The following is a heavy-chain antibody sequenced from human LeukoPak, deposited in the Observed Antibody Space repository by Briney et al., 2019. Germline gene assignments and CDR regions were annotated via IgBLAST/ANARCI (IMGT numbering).Heavy chain of an antibody. CDR1: GFTFSSYW. D-gene: IGHD3-10*01. CDR3: ARVRSLLLWFGEEANWFDP. Sequence: GWSLRLSCAASGFTFSSYWMSWVRQAPGKGLEWVANIKQDGSEKYYVDSVKGRFTISRDNAKNSLYLQMNSLRAEDTAVYYCARVRSLLLWFGEEANWFDPWGQGTLVTVSS. J-gene: IGHJ5*02. V-gene: IGHV3-7*04. CDR2: IKQDGSEK.